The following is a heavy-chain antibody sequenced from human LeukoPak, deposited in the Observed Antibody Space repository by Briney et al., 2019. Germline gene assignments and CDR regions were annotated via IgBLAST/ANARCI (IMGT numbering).Heavy chain of an antibody. CDR3: ARVLSTGTTRFKAFDI. Sequence: GGSLRLSCAAPGFTFSDYYMSWIRQAPGKGLEWVSYISSSGSTIYYADSVKGRFTISRDNAKNSLYLQMNSLRAEDTAVYYCARVLSTGTTRFKAFDIWGQGTMVTVSS. CDR1: GFTFSDYY. D-gene: IGHD1-7*01. V-gene: IGHV3-11*01. CDR2: ISSSGSTI. J-gene: IGHJ3*02.